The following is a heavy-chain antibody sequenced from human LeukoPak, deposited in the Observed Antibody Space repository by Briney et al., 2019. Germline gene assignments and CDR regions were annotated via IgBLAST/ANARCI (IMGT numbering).Heavy chain of an antibody. Sequence: GGSLRLSCAASGFTFSSYAMSWVLQAPGKGLQGGSAISGSGGSTYYADSVKGRFTIARDNSKNTLYLQMNSLRAEDTAVYYCAKHPHYYDSSGYYYLSWFHPWGQGTVVTVSS. CDR1: GFTFSSYA. CDR2: ISGSGGST. V-gene: IGHV3-23*01. D-gene: IGHD3-22*01. J-gene: IGHJ5*02. CDR3: AKHPHYYDSSGYYYLSWFHP.